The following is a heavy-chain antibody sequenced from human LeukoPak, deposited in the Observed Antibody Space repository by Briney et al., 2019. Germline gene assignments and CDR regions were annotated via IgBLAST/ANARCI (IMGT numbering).Heavy chain of an antibody. CDR2: TSGSGGST. J-gene: IGHJ1*01. CDR3: AKDLRAYCGGDCYSEYFQH. Sequence: GGSLRLSCAASGFSFSYYWMSWVRQAPGKGLEWVSATSGSGGSTYYADSVKGRFTISRDNFKNTLYLQMNSLRAEDTAVYYCAKDLRAYCGGDCYSEYFQHWGQGTLVTVSS. V-gene: IGHV3-23*01. CDR1: GFSFSYYW. D-gene: IGHD2-21*02.